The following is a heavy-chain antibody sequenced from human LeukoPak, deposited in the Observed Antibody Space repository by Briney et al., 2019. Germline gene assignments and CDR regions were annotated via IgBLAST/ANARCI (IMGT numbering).Heavy chain of an antibody. J-gene: IGHJ6*02. CDR1: GYTFTDYY. CDR3: ARKDGGRDGMDV. V-gene: IGHV1-2*02. CDR2: LNPNTLVT. D-gene: IGHD4-23*01. Sequence: GDSVKVSCKASGYTFTDYYMHWVRQAPGQGLEWMGWLNPNTLVTKYAQHFQGRVSMTWDTSISTGYMDLHSLTSDDTAVYYCARKDGGRDGMDVWGQGTTVTVSS.